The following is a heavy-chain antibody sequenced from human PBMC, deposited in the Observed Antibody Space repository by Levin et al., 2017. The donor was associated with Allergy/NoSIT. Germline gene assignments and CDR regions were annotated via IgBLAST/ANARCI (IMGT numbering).Heavy chain of an antibody. V-gene: IGHV4-34*01. D-gene: IGHD2-15*01. CDR2: INHSGST. CDR3: ARGGYCSGGSCYQASSWFDP. CDR1: GGSFSGYY. Sequence: PSETLSLTCAVYGGSFSGYYWSWIRQPPGKGLEWIGEINHSGSTNYNPSLKSRVTISVDTSKNQFSLKLSSVTAADTAVYYCARGGYCSGGSCYQASSWFDPWGQGTLVTVSS. J-gene: IGHJ5*02.